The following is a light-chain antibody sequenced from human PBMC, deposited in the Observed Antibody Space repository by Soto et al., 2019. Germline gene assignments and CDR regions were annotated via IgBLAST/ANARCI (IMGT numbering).Light chain of an antibody. Sequence: EILLTQSPATLSVSPGERATLSCRASQSFRGLLAWYQQKPGQAPRLLIYDASNRATGIPARFSGSGSGTDFTLTISSLEHEDFAVYYCQQRSNWHPITFGQGTRLEIK. V-gene: IGKV3-11*01. CDR1: QSFRGL. J-gene: IGKJ5*01. CDR2: DAS. CDR3: QQRSNWHPIT.